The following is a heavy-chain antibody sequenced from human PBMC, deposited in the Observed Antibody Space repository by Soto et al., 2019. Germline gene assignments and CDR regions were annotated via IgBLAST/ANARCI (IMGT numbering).Heavy chain of an antibody. CDR2: IYYSGST. Sequence: PSETLSLTCTVSGGSISSYYWSWIRQPPGKGLEWIGYIYYSGSTYYNPSLKSRVTISLDTSKNQFSLKLSSVTAADTAVYYCARVGLSMAVRPLDYWGQGTLVTVS. D-gene: IGHD6-6*01. CDR3: ARVGLSMAVRPLDY. J-gene: IGHJ4*02. CDR1: GGSISSYY. V-gene: IGHV4-59*08.